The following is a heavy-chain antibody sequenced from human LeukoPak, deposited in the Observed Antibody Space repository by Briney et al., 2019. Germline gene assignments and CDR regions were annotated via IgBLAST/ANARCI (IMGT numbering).Heavy chain of an antibody. Sequence: GRSLRLSCAASGFTFSSYGMHWVRQAPGKGLEWVAVISYDGSNKYYADSVKGRFTISRDNSKNTLYLQMNSLRAEDTAVYHCAKDGGIAVAGTFDYWGQGTLVTVSS. J-gene: IGHJ4*02. V-gene: IGHV3-30*18. CDR2: ISYDGSNK. CDR1: GFTFSSYG. D-gene: IGHD6-19*01. CDR3: AKDGGIAVAGTFDY.